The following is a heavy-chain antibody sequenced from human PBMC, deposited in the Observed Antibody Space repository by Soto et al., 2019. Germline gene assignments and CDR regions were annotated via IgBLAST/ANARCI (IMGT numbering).Heavy chain of an antibody. J-gene: IGHJ4*02. Sequence: EVQLVESGGGLVQPGGSLRLSCAASGFTFSSYWMHWVRQDPGKGLVWVSSIKTDGTATQYADSVEGRFTVSRDNAKNTLYLQMNSLRAEDTAVYYCAKDLSWGQCDYWGQGTLLTVSS. V-gene: IGHV3-74*03. CDR1: GFTFSSYW. D-gene: IGHD3-16*01. CDR3: AKDLSWGQCDY. CDR2: IKTDGTAT.